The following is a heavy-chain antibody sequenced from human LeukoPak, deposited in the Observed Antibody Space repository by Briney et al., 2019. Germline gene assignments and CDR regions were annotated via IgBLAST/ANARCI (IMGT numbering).Heavy chain of an antibody. CDR1: GYTFTSNP. CDR3: LRGPGAPDY. V-gene: IGHV7-4-1*02. J-gene: IGHJ4*02. CDR2: INTNTGSP. D-gene: IGHD1-26*01. Sequence: GASVKVSCKASGYTFTSNPMNWVRQAPGQGLEWMGRINTNTGSPSYAQAFTGRLVFSLDTSVSTAYLQISSLKAEDTAVYYCLRGPGAPDYWGQGTLVTVSS.